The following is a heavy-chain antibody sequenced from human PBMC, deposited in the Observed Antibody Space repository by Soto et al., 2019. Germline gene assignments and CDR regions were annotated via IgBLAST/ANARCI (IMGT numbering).Heavy chain of an antibody. CDR1: GDTFTSYD. CDR3: TRVWAEVGATPHAFDI. V-gene: IGHV1-8*01. CDR2: MNHKSGNS. D-gene: IGHD1-26*01. Sequence: ASVKVSCKASGDTFTSYDINWVRQATGQGLEWMGWMNHKSGNSGYAQRFQGRVTMTRNTSIGTAYMELSSLRSEDTAVYYCTRVWAEVGATPHAFDIWGQGTMVT. J-gene: IGHJ3*02.